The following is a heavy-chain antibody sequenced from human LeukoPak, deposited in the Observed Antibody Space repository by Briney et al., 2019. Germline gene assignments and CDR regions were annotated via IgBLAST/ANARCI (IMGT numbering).Heavy chain of an antibody. J-gene: IGHJ4*02. D-gene: IGHD2-2*01. CDR1: GYTLTELS. CDR3: AKMGDAEVPAASFDY. CDR2: FDPEDGET. Sequence: ASVKVSCKVSGYTLTELSMRWVRQAPGKGLEWMGGFDPEDGETIYAQKFQGRVTMTEDTSTDTAYMELSSLRSEDTAVYYCAKMGDAEVPAASFDYWGQGTLVTVSS. V-gene: IGHV1-24*01.